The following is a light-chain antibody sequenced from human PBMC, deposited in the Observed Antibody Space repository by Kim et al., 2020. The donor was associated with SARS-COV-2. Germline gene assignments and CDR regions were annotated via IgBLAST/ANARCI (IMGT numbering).Light chain of an antibody. Sequence: AIQMTQSPSSLSASVGDRVTITCRASQAIGNDLGWYQQKLGKAPNLLIHDVSTLQNGVSSRFSGSRSGTLFTLTISSLQPEDFATYYCLQYNNFPWTFGQGTKVDIK. CDR1: QAIGND. CDR2: DVS. J-gene: IGKJ1*01. CDR3: LQYNNFPWT. V-gene: IGKV1-6*01.